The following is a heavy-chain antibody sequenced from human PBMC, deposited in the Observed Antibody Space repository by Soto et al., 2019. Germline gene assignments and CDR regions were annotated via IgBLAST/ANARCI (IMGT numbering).Heavy chain of an antibody. CDR2: ISWNSGSI. CDR3: AKFDSSGSQDY. J-gene: IGHJ4*02. V-gene: IGHV3-9*01. Sequence: DVQLVESGGGLVQPGRSLRLSCAASGFTFDDYAMHWVRQAPGKGLEWVSGISWNSGSIGYADSVKGRFTISRDNAKNSLYLQMIRLRAEDTALYYCAKFDSSGSQDYWGQGTLVTVSS. CDR1: GFTFDDYA. D-gene: IGHD3-22*01.